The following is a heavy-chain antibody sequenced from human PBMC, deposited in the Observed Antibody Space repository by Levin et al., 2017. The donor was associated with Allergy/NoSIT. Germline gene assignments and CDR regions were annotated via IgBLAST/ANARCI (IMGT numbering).Heavy chain of an antibody. Sequence: SCTVSGASISSNDWWNWVRQPPGKGLEWIGEIHHSGIAHYKPSLKSRVSISLDKSKNQFSLRLNSVTAADTAVYYCARKGGSANFYWGQGTLVTVSA. D-gene: IGHD3-10*01. CDR2: IHHSGIA. CDR1: GASISSNDW. V-gene: IGHV4-4*02. CDR3: ARKGGSANFY. J-gene: IGHJ4*02.